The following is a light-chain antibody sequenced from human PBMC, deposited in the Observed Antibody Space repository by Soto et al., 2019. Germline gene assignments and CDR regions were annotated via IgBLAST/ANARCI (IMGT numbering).Light chain of an antibody. J-gene: IGLJ1*01. CDR1: SSDVGDYNY. V-gene: IGLV2-14*01. CDR2: AVS. CDR3: SYMRNSLYV. Sequence: QSALTQPASVSGSPGQSITISCTGTSSDVGDYNYVSWYQQHPGKAPKLMISAVSNRPSGVSDRFSGSKSGNTASLTISGLQAEDEADYYCSYMRNSLYVFXTGTKVTVL.